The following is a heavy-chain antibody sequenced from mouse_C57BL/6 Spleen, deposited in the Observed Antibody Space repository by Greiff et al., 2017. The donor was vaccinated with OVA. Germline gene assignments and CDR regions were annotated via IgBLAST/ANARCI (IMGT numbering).Heavy chain of an antibody. J-gene: IGHJ2*01. D-gene: IGHD2-4*01. CDR3: ASSGYDWRYFDY. Sequence: QVQLQQPGAELVKPGASVKMSCKASGYTFTSYWITWVKQRPGQGLEWIGDIYPGSGSTNYNEKFKSKATLTVDTSSSTAYMQLSSLTSEDSAVYSAASSGYDWRYFDYWGQGTTLTVSS. CDR2: IYPGSGST. V-gene: IGHV1-55*01. CDR1: GYTFTSYW.